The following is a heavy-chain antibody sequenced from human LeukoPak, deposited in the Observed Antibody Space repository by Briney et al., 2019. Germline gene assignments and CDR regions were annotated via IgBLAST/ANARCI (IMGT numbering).Heavy chain of an antibody. V-gene: IGHV3-30*02. Sequence: PGGSLRLSCAASGFTLSSYGMHWVRQAPGKGLEWVAFIRYDGSNKYYADSVKGRFTISRDNAKNLLYLQMDSLRADDTAVYYCARRGNYSYYHMDVWGKGTTVAVSS. CDR3: ARRGNYSYYHMDV. CDR2: IRYDGSNK. CDR1: GFTLSSYG. J-gene: IGHJ6*03.